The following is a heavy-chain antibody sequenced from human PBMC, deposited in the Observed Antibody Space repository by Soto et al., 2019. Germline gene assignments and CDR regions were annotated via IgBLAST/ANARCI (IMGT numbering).Heavy chain of an antibody. V-gene: IGHV2-70*01. J-gene: IGHJ4*02. CDR3: ARTPLTTGWSVDY. CDR1: GFSLSTNGMC. D-gene: IGHD6-19*01. CDR2: VDWDDDK. Sequence: ESCPTLVNPTQTLTLTCTFSGFSLSTNGMCVSWIRQPPGKALEWLALVDWDDDKFYSISLRTRLTISRDTSKNQVVLTMTDMDPVDTATYYCARTPLTTGWSVDYWGQGTLVTVSS.